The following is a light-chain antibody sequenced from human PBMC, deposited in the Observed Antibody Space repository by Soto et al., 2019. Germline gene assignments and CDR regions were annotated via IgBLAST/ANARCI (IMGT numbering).Light chain of an antibody. CDR3: QQYHTSSIT. J-gene: IGKJ5*01. Sequence: DIQMPQSPSALSSSVVYRFTITCRASQTISSWLAWYQQKPGKAPNLLIYDASTLERGVPSRFSGTGSGTEFTLTIDRLQPDDFATYYCQQYHTSSITFGQGTRLEIK. CDR2: DAS. CDR1: QTISSW. V-gene: IGKV1-5*01.